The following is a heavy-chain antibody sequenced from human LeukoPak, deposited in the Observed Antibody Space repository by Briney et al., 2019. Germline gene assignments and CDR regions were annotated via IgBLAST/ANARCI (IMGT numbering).Heavy chain of an antibody. CDR1: GGSISSGGYY. CDR3: ARQWKIAAINT. J-gene: IGHJ4*02. Sequence: SQTLSLTCTVSGGSISSGGYYWSWIRQPPGKGLEWIGYIYHSGSTYYNPSLKSRVTISVDRSKNQFSLKLSSVTAADTAVYYCARQWKIAAINTWGQGTLVTVSS. V-gene: IGHV4-30-2*01. CDR2: IYHSGST. D-gene: IGHD6-13*01.